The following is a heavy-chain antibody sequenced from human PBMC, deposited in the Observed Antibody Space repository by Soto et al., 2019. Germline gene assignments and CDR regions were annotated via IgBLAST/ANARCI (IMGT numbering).Heavy chain of an antibody. Sequence: ASVKVSCKASGYTFTSYGISWVRQAPGQGLEWMGWISAYNGNTNYAQKLQGRVTMTTDTSTSTAYMELRSLRSDDTAVYYCAMSGSGSTGGYYYYGMDVWRQRTTVTVSS. V-gene: IGHV1-18*04. D-gene: IGHD3-10*01. CDR1: GYTFTSYG. J-gene: IGHJ6*02. CDR2: ISAYNGNT. CDR3: AMSGSGSTGGYYYYGMDV.